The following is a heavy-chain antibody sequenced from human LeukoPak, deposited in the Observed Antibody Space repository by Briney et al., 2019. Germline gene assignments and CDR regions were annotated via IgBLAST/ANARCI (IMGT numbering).Heavy chain of an antibody. Sequence: GGSLRLSCEASGFSFSTSWMTWVRQAPGKGLEWVANIRADGGEIYYVDSVKGRFAISRDNAKNSLYLQMDSLRVEDTAVYYCARGGNDWNDFDYWGQGTLVTVSS. J-gene: IGHJ4*02. D-gene: IGHD1-1*01. CDR2: IRADGGEI. CDR1: GFSFSTSW. CDR3: ARGGNDWNDFDY. V-gene: IGHV3-7*01.